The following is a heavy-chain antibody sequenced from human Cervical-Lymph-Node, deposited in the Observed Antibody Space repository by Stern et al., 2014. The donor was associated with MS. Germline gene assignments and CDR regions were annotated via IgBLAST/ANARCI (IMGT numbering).Heavy chain of an antibody. Sequence: VQLVESGAEVKKPGSSVKVSCKAAGGTFSSYAISWVRQAPGQGLEWMGGIIPIFGTAKYAQKFQGRVTITADESTSTAYMELSSLRSEDTAVYYCARSKGGKANWIFDYWGQGTLVTVSS. CDR1: GGTFSSYA. CDR2: IIPIFGTA. J-gene: IGHJ4*02. D-gene: IGHD1-1*01. V-gene: IGHV1-69*01. CDR3: ARSKGGKANWIFDY.